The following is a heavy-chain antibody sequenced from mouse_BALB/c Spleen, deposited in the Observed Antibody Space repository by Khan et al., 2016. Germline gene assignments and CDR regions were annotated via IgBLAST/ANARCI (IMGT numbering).Heavy chain of an antibody. J-gene: IGHJ1*01. CDR3: ARERGRGTRYFDV. Sequence: EVELVESGGGLVQPGGSLKLSCAASGFTFSSYGMSWVRQTPDKRLELVATINSNGGSTYYPDSVKGRFTISRDNATNTLYLQMSSLKSEDTAMYCCARERGRGTRYFDVWGAGTTVTVSS. V-gene: IGHV5-6-3*01. D-gene: IGHD2-14*01. CDR1: GFTFSSYG. CDR2: INSNGGST.